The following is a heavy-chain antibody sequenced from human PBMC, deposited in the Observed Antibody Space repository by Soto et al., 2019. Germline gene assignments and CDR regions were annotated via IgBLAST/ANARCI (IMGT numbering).Heavy chain of an antibody. V-gene: IGHV4-59*08. CDR3: ARHSPDFDWLSLFDY. D-gene: IGHD3-9*01. J-gene: IGHJ4*02. CDR2: IFYFGST. CDR1: GVSISSDY. Sequence: SGTLPVTCTVSGVSISSDYWSWIRQTPGKGLEGIGYIFYFGSTNYNPSPKSRVTLSIDTSKNQLSLKLSSVTAADTAVYYCARHSPDFDWLSLFDYWGQGTLVTVS.